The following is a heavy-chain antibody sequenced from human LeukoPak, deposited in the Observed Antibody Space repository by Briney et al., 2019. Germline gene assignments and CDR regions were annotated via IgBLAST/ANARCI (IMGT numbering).Heavy chain of an antibody. D-gene: IGHD1-1*01. CDR1: GFTFSSYA. V-gene: IGHV3-30-3*01. CDR3: ARGTPRYKYYYYYGMDV. CDR2: ISYDGSNK. J-gene: IGHJ6*02. Sequence: GGSLRLSCAASGFTFSSYAMHWVRQAPGKGLEWVAVISYDGSNKYYADSVKGRFTISRDNSKNTLYLQMNSLRAEDTAVYYCARGTPRYKYYYYYGMDVWGQGTTVTVSS.